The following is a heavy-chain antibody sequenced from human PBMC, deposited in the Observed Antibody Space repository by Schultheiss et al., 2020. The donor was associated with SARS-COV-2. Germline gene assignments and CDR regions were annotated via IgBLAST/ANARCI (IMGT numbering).Heavy chain of an antibody. J-gene: IGHJ4*02. CDR1: GFTFSSYG. CDR2: IWYDGSNK. CDR3: ARDLGSSWTYYFDY. Sequence: GGSLRLSCAASGFTFSSYGMHWVRQAPGKGLEWVAVIWYDGSNKYYADSVKGRFTISRDNSKNTLYLQMNSLRAEDTAVYYCARDLGSSWTYYFDYWGQGTLVTVSS. D-gene: IGHD6-13*01. V-gene: IGHV3-33*01.